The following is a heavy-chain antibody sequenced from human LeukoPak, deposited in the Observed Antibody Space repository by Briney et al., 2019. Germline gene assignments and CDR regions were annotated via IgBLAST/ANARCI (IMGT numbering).Heavy chain of an antibody. V-gene: IGHV1-69*02. J-gene: IGHJ4*02. Sequence: GASVKVSCKASGGTFSSYTISWVRQAPGQGLEWMGRIIPILGIANYAQKFQGRVTITADKSTSTAYMELSSLRSEDTAVYYCATSPGMAQNPHFDYWGQGTLVTVSS. CDR2: IIPILGIA. CDR3: ATSPGMAQNPHFDY. CDR1: GGTFSSYT. D-gene: IGHD3-10*01.